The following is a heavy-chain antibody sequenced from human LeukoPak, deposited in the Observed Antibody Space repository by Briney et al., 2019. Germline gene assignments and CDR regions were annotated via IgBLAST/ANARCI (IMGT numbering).Heavy chain of an antibody. V-gene: IGHV1-8*03. CDR1: GYTFTSYD. Sequence: GASVKVSCKASGYTFTSYDINWVRQATGQGLEWMGWMNPNSGNTGYAQKFQGRVTITRNTSISTAYMEPSSLRSEDTAVYYCARAGYCSSTSCYTVDWGQGTLVTVSS. J-gene: IGHJ4*02. CDR2: MNPNSGNT. D-gene: IGHD2-2*02. CDR3: ARAGYCSSTSCYTVD.